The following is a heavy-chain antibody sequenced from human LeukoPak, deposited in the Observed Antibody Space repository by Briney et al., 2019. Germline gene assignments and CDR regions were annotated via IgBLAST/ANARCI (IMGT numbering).Heavy chain of an antibody. D-gene: IGHD1-26*01. J-gene: IGHJ4*02. CDR3: ARPTSPYSGSYIWTYYFDY. Sequence: GESLKISCKGSGYSFTSYWIGWVRQMPGKGLEWMGIIYPGDSDTRYSPSFQGQVTISAEKSISTAYLQWSSLKASDTAMYYCARPTSPYSGSYIWTYYFDYWGQGTLVTVSS. V-gene: IGHV5-51*01. CDR2: IYPGDSDT. CDR1: GYSFTSYW.